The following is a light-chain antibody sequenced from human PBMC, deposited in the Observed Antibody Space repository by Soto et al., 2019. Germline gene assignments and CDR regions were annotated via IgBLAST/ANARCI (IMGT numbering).Light chain of an antibody. Sequence: QSALTQPPSASGSPGQSVTISCTGTSSDVGAYSYVSWYQQHPGKAPKLMIYEVSKRPSGVPDRFSGSKSGNTASLTVSGLQAEDEADYYCSSYAGSNNLGVFGGGTKLTV. J-gene: IGLJ2*01. V-gene: IGLV2-8*01. CDR3: SSYAGSNNLGV. CDR2: EVS. CDR1: SSDVGAYSY.